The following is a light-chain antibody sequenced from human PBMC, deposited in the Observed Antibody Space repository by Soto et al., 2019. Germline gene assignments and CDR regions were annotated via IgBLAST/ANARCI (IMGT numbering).Light chain of an antibody. J-gene: IGKJ5*01. V-gene: IGKV3-20*01. CDR1: QTVSITY. CDR3: QHYNNWPIT. Sequence: VLTHSQGTFSLSPCESATLSSSASQTVSITYLTWYQQKPGQAPRLLIFGASSRATGIPDRFSGGGSGTDFTLTISSLQAADFAVYHCQHYNNWPITFGQGTRLENK. CDR2: GAS.